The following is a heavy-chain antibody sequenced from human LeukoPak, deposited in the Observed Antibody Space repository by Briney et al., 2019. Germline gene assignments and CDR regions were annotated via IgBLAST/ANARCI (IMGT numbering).Heavy chain of an antibody. CDR2: IYYSGST. CDR3: AGGQRNYYYYCMDV. D-gene: IGHD3-16*01. V-gene: IGHV4-30-4*01. CDR1: GGSISSGDYY. Sequence: SETLSLTCSVSGGSISSGDYYWGWIRQPPGKGLEWIVYIYYSGSTYYNPSLKSRVTISVDTSKNQFSLKLGSVTAADTAVYYCAGGQRNYYYYCMDVGGQGTTVTVSS. J-gene: IGHJ6*02.